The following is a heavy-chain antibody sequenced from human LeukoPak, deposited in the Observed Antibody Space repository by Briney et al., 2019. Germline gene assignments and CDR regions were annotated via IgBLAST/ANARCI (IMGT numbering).Heavy chain of an antibody. J-gene: IGHJ4*02. Sequence: GGSLRPSCAASGFTFTTCGMTWVRQAPGKGLEWVSSISDSGSHTYYTDSVKGRFTISRDNPKNTLYLQMNSLRAEDTALYFCAKLPSAIPELNYWGQGSLVTVSS. CDR1: GFTFTTCG. D-gene: IGHD1-7*01. V-gene: IGHV3-23*05. CDR3: AKLPSAIPELNY. CDR2: ISDSGSHT.